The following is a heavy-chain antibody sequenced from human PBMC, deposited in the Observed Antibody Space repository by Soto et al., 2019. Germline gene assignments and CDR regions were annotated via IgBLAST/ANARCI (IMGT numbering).Heavy chain of an antibody. J-gene: IGHJ6*02. CDR1: GFSISDYY. CDR3: ARGGSVTKSFYYYFGMDV. CDR2: ITRGGPII. D-gene: IGHD3-16*01. Sequence: PGGYLRLSCAASGFSISDYYTSWIRQAPGKGLGWVSYITRGGPIIYYADSVKGRFTISRDSAKNSLYLQMSSLRSEDTAVYYRARGGSVTKSFYYYFGMDVWGQGSTVTVSS. V-gene: IGHV3-11*01.